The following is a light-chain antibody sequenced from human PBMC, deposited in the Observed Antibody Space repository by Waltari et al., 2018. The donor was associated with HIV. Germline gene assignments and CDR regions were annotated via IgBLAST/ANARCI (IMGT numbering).Light chain of an antibody. J-gene: IGLJ2*01. CDR2: SDD. V-gene: IGLV1-44*01. CDR3: AAWDDRLSEPYVL. Sequence: QSVLTQPPSASGTPGQRVTISCSGTTSTIGTNSVNWYQQLPGTAPKLLIFSDDKRPSGVPDRFSGSKSGTSASLTISGLQSEDEGDYYCAAWDDRLSEPYVLFGGGTRLTVL. CDR1: TSTIGTNS.